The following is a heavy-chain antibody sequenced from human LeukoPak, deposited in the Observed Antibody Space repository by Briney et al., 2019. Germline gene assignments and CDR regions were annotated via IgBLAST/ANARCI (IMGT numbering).Heavy chain of an antibody. CDR2: IKQDGSEK. D-gene: IGHD2-15*01. V-gene: IGHV3-7*01. CDR1: GFTFSSYW. Sequence: PGGSLRLSCAASGFTFSSYWMSWVRQAPGKGLEWVANIKQDGSEKNYVDSVKGRFTISRDNAKNSLYLQMNSLRAEDTAVYYCARDRSWGIVVVVAATRGWYFDLWGRGTLVTVSS. J-gene: IGHJ2*01. CDR3: ARDRSWGIVVVVAATRGWYFDL.